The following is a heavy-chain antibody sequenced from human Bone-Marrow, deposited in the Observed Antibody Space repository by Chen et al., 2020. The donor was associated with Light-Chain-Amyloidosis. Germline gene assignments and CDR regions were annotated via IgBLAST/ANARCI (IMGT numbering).Heavy chain of an antibody. CDR2: IYPDDSDA. D-gene: IGHD5-12*01. V-gene: IGHV5-51*01. Sequence: EVQLEQSGPEVKKPGESLKISCKGYGDTFPNYWIGWVRQMPGKGLEWMGVIYPDDSDARYSPSFEGQVTISADKAIPTAYLQWRSLKASDTAMYYCARRRDGYNFDYWGQGTRVTVSS. CDR3: ARRRDGYNFDY. CDR1: GDTFPNYW. J-gene: IGHJ4*02.